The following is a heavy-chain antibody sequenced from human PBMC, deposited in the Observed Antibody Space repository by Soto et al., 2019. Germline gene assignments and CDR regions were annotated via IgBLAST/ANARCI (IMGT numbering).Heavy chain of an antibody. CDR3: ARARGYNDY. Sequence: QVQLVQSGAEVKKPGSSVKVSCKSYGDDFNSYAIAWVRQAPGQGVEWMGGIIPILGRGNYAPKFQGRVTMTADKSTRTAYMELSSQTSEDTAVYYCARARGYNDYWGQGTLVTVSS. CDR1: GDDFNSYA. D-gene: IGHD5-18*01. J-gene: IGHJ4*02. CDR2: IIPILGRG. V-gene: IGHV1-69*06.